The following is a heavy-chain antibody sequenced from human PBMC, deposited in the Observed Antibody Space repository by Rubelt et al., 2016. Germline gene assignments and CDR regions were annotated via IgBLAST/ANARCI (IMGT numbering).Heavy chain of an antibody. CDR3: ARIRSFYYGMDV. J-gene: IGHJ6*02. V-gene: IGHV4-39*07. CDR1: GGSTSSSSYY. D-gene: IGHD2-15*01. Sequence: QLQLQESGPGLVKPSETLSLTCAVSGGSTSSSSYYWGWIRQPPGKGLEWIGYIYYSGSTYYNPSLKSRVNVSVDTSKNQFSLKLSSVTAVDTAVYYCARIRSFYYGMDVWGQGTTVTVSS. CDR2: IYYSGST.